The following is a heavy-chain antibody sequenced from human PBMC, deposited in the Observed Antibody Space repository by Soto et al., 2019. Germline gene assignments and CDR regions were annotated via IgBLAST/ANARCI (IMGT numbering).Heavy chain of an antibody. V-gene: IGHV1-69*12. J-gene: IGHJ4*02. CDR1: GGTFSSYA. CDR2: IIPIFGTA. CDR3: ARDGPKGSSFDY. D-gene: IGHD6-13*01. Sequence: QVQLVQSGAEVKKPGSSVKVSCKASGGTFSSYAISWVRQAPGQGLEWMGGIIPIFGTANYAQKFQGRVTIPADESTSTAYMELSSLRSDETAVDYCARDGPKGSSFDYWGQGTLVTVAS.